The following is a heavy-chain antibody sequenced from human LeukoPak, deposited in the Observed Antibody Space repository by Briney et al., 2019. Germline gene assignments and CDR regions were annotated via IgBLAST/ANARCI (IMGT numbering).Heavy chain of an antibody. V-gene: IGHV4-59*08. CDR2: IYYSGST. Sequence: SETLSLTCTVSGGSISSYYWSWIRQPPGKGLEWIGYIYYSGSTNYNPSLKSRVTISVDTSKNQFSLKLSSVTAADTAVYYCARLMGDYYDSWGAFDIWGQGTMVTVSS. CDR1: GGSISSYY. J-gene: IGHJ3*02. CDR3: ARLMGDYYDSWGAFDI. D-gene: IGHD3-22*01.